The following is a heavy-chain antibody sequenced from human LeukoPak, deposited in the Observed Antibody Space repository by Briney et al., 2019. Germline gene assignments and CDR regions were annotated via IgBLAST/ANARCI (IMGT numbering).Heavy chain of an antibody. D-gene: IGHD2-21*02. J-gene: IGHJ3*02. V-gene: IGHV1-69*13. CDR1: GYTFTSYG. Sequence: SVKVSCKASGYTFTSYGISWVRQAPGQGLEWMGWIIPIFGTANYAQKFQGRVTITADESTSTAYMELSSLRSEDTAVYYCAISICGGDCYHPIGSAFDIWGQGTVVTVSS. CDR3: AISICGGDCYHPIGSAFDI. CDR2: IIPIFGTA.